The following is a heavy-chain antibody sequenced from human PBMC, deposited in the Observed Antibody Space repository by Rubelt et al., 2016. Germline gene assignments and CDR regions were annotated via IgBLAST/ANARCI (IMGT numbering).Heavy chain of an antibody. Sequence: QVQLQQWGAGLLKPSETLSLTCAVYGGSFSGYYWSWIRQPPGKGLEWIGEINHSGGTNYNPSPKGRGTSSGEPSKNQLSLKLGLVTAADTAGYYCARAFGELLQNDAFDIWGQGTMVTVSS. V-gene: IGHV4-34*01. CDR2: INHSGGT. CDR1: GGSFSGYY. D-gene: IGHD1-26*01. CDR3: ARAFGELLQNDAFDI. J-gene: IGHJ3*02.